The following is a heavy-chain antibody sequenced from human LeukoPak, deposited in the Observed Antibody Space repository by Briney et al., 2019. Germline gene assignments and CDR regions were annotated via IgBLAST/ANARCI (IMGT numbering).Heavy chain of an antibody. Sequence: SQTLSLTCAVSGGSISSGGYSWSWIRQPPGKGLEWIGYIYHSGSTYYNPSLKSRVTISVDRSKNQFSLKLSSVNAADTAVYYCARLRGYSGSIDYWGQGTLVTVSS. V-gene: IGHV4-30-2*01. CDR2: IYHSGST. CDR3: ARLRGYSGSIDY. J-gene: IGHJ4*02. D-gene: IGHD5-18*01. CDR1: GGSISSGGYS.